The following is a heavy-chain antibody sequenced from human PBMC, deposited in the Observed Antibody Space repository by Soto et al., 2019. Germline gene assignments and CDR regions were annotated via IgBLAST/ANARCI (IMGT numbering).Heavy chain of an antibody. J-gene: IGHJ6*02. Sequence: QVQLVESGGGVVQPGRSLRLSCAASGFTFSSYGMHWVRQAPGKGLEWVAVIWYDGSNKYYADSVKGRFTISRDNSKNTLYLQMNSLRAEDTAVYYCARDGGSSGRYYYGMDGWGQGTTVTVSS. CDR3: ARDGGSSGRYYYGMDG. CDR1: GFTFSSYG. CDR2: IWYDGSNK. D-gene: IGHD6-19*01. V-gene: IGHV3-33*01.